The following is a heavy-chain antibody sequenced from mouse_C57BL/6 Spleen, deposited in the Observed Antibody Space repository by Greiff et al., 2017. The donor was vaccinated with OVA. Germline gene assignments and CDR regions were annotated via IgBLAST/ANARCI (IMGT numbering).Heavy chain of an antibody. Sequence: EVQRVESGGGLVKPGGSLKLSCAASGFTFSSYAMSWVRQTPEKRLEWVATISDGGSYTYYPDNVKGRFTISRENAKNNLYLQMSHLKSEDTAVYYCARAYYSNYAWFAYWGQGTLVTVSA. D-gene: IGHD2-5*01. J-gene: IGHJ3*01. CDR3: ARAYYSNYAWFAY. CDR2: ISDGGSYT. V-gene: IGHV5-4*01. CDR1: GFTFSSYA.